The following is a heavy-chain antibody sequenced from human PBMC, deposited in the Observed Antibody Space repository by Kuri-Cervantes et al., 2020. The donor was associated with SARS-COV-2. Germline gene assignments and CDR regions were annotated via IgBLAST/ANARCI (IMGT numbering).Heavy chain of an antibody. V-gene: IGHV3-33*08. CDR1: GFTFSSYG. CDR3: ARDTVRGVIRYCFDY. D-gene: IGHD3-16*02. Sequence: SLKISCAASGFTFSSYGMHWVRQAPGNGLEWVAVIWYDGSSKYYADSVKGRFTISRDNSKNTLYLQMNSLRAEDTAVYYCARDTVRGVIRYCFDYWGQGTLVTVSS. CDR2: IWYDGSSK. J-gene: IGHJ4*02.